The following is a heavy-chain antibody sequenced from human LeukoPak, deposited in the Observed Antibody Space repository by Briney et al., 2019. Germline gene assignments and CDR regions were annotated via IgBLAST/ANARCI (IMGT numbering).Heavy chain of an antibody. J-gene: IGHJ6*02. CDR2: IYYSGST. CDR1: GGSISSSSYY. Sequence: SETLSLTCTVSGGSISSSSYYWSWIRQPPGKGLEWIGYIYYSGSTNYNPSLKSRVTISVDTSKNQFSLKLSSVTAADTAVYYCARVGSSGWYYYYYGMDVWGQGTTVTVSS. D-gene: IGHD6-19*01. CDR3: ARVGSSGWYYYYYGMDV. V-gene: IGHV4-61*01.